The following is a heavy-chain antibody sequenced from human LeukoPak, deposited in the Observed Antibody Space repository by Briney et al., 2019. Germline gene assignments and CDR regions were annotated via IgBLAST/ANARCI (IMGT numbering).Heavy chain of an antibody. D-gene: IGHD2-15*01. CDR2: ISYDGSNK. V-gene: IGHV3-30*18. CDR1: GFTFSSYG. CDR3: AKIGIGYCSGGSCRRLDY. Sequence: PGGSLRLSCAASGFTFSSYGMHWVRQAPGKGLEWVAVISYDGSNKYHADSVKGRFTISRDNSKNTLYLQMNSLRAEDTAVYYCAKIGIGYCSGGSCRRLDYWGQGTLVTVSS. J-gene: IGHJ4*02.